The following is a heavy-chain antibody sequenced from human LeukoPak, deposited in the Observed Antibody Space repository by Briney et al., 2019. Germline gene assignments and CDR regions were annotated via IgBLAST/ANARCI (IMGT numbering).Heavy chain of an antibody. CDR3: ARADSGGDSSGYKWFDP. CDR2: INPSGGST. D-gene: IGHD3-22*01. V-gene: IGHV1-46*01. CDR1: GYTFSSYY. J-gene: IGHJ5*02. Sequence: ASVKVSCKASGYTFSSYYMHWVRQAPGQGLEWMGIINPSGGSTSYARKFQGRVTMTRDTSTSTVYMELSNLRPEDTAVYYCARADSGGDSSGYKWFDPWGQEPWSPSPQ.